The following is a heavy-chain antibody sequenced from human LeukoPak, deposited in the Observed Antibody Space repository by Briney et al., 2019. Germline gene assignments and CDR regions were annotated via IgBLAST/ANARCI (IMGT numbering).Heavy chain of an antibody. CDR3: ATLYYYDSSDYYRIDY. CDR2: FDPEGGET. D-gene: IGHD3-22*01. Sequence: ASVKVSCKVSGYTLTGLSMNWVRQAPGKGLEWMGGFDPEGGETIYAQKFQGRVTMTEDTSTDTAYMELSSLRSEDTAVYYCATLYYYDSSDYYRIDYWGQGTLVTVSS. CDR1: GYTLTGLS. J-gene: IGHJ4*02. V-gene: IGHV1-24*01.